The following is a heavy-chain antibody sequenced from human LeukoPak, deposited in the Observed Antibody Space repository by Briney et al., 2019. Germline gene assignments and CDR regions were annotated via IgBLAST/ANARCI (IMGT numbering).Heavy chain of an antibody. CDR2: INHSGST. V-gene: IGHV4-34*01. CDR3: ARRSGVARGNYGGNGRVDY. Sequence: SETLSLTCAVYGGSFSGYCWSWIRQPPGKGLEWIREINHSGSTNYNPSLKSRVTISVDTSKNQFSLKLSSVTAADTAVYYCARRSGVARGNYGGNGRVDYWGQGTLVTVSS. J-gene: IGHJ4*02. CDR1: GGSFSGYC. D-gene: IGHD4-23*01.